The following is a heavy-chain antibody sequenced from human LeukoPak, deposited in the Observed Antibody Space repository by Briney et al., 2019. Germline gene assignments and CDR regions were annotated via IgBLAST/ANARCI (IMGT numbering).Heavy chain of an antibody. CDR1: GFTFSSYS. J-gene: IGHJ3*02. D-gene: IGHD6-6*01. V-gene: IGHV3-21*01. CDR2: ISSSSSYI. CDR3: ALIEYSSSDDAFDI. Sequence: GGSLRLSCAASGFTFSSYSMNWVRPAPGKGLEWVSSISSSSSYIYYADSVKGRFTISRDNAKNSLYLQMNSLRAEDTAVYYCALIEYSSSDDAFDIWGQGTMVTVSS.